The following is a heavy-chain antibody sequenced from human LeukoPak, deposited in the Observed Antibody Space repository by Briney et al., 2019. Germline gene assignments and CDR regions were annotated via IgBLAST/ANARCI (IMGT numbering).Heavy chain of an antibody. V-gene: IGHV3-9*01. J-gene: IGHJ4*02. CDR1: GFTFDDYA. Sequence: GGSLRLSCAASGFTFDDYAMHWVRQAPGKGLEWVSGISWNSGRTDYADSVKGRFTISRDNSKNTLYLQMNSLRAEDTAVYYCAKESRSRDYFDYWGQGTLVTVSS. CDR3: AKESRSRDYFDY. CDR2: ISWNSGRT.